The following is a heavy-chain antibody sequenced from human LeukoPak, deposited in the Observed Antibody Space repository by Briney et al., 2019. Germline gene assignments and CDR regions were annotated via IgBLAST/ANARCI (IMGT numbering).Heavy chain of an antibody. J-gene: IGHJ1*01. D-gene: IGHD3-22*01. CDR3: ARVADYYDSSGYLHAEYFQH. V-gene: IGHV4-59*01. Sequence: SETLSLTCTVSGGSISSYYWSWLRQPPGKGLEWIGYIYYSGSTNYNPSLKSRVTISVDTSKNQFSLKLSSVTAADTAVYYCARVADYYDSSGYLHAEYFQHRGQGTLVTVSS. CDR2: IYYSGST. CDR1: GGSISSYY.